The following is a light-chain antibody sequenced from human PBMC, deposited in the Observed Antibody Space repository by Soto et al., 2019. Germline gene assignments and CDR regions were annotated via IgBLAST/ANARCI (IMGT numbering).Light chain of an antibody. Sequence: AIRMTQSPPSMSASTGDGVNITCRASQDIHIYLAWYQQKPGGAPKVLISGASTLQSGVPSRFSGSGSGTEFALTIRSLQAEDFATYYCQQYYSYPYTFGQGTKLAIK. CDR1: QDIHIY. V-gene: IGKV1-8*01. CDR3: QQYYSYPYT. CDR2: GAS. J-gene: IGKJ2*01.